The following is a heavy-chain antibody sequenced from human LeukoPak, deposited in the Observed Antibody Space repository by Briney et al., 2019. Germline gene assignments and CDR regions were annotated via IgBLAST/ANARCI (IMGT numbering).Heavy chain of an antibody. V-gene: IGHV5-51*01. D-gene: IGHD6-19*01. CDR3: ARGDNSGWYFFDY. J-gene: IGHJ4*02. CDR2: IYPGDSDT. CDR1: GYTFTDHW. Sequence: HGESLKISCKASGYTFTDHWIGWVRQMPGKGLEWMGIIYPGDSDTRYSPSFQGQVTISADKPISTAYLQWRNLQAPDTAMYYCARGDNSGWYFFDYWGQGTLVTVSS.